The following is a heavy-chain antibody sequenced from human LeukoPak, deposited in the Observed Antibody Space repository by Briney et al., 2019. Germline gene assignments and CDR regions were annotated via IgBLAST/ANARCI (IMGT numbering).Heavy chain of an antibody. V-gene: IGHV3-30*03. J-gene: IGHJ4*02. CDR2: ISYDGSNK. CDR3: ASLGSATKIDY. D-gene: IGHD5-24*01. Sequence: GGSLRLSCAASGFTFSSYGMHWVRQAPGKGLEWVAVISYDGSNKYYADSVKGRFTISRDNSKNTLYLQMNSLRAEDTAVYYCASLGSATKIDYWGQGTLVTVSS. CDR1: GFTFSSYG.